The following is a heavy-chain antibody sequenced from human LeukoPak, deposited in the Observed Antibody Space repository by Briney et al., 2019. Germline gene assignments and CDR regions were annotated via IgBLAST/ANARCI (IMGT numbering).Heavy chain of an antibody. D-gene: IGHD3-3*01. Sequence: ASVKVSCKVSAYTLTELSMHWVRQAPGKGLEWMGGFDPEDGETIYAQKFQGRVTMTEDASTDTAYMELSSLRSEDTAVYYCATDINDDFWSGYYGFDYWGQGTLVTVSS. J-gene: IGHJ4*02. V-gene: IGHV1-24*01. CDR3: ATDINDDFWSGYYGFDY. CDR2: FDPEDGET. CDR1: AYTLTELS.